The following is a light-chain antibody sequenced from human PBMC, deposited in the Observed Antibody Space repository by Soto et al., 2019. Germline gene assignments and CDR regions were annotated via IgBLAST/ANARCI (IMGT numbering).Light chain of an antibody. V-gene: IGLV2-11*01. CDR3: CSYAGSYNLYV. CDR1: SNDVGNYNY. J-gene: IGLJ1*01. CDR2: DVT. Sequence: QSALTQPRSVSGSLGQSVSISCSGTSNDVGNYNYVSWYQQHPGKAPKLIIYDVTKRPSGIPDRFSGSKFDNTASLTISGLQAEDEADYYCCSYAGSYNLYVFGTGTKVTVL.